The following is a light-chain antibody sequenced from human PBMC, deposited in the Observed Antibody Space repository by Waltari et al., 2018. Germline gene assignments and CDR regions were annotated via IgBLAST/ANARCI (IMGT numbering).Light chain of an antibody. CDR2: EVN. J-gene: IGLJ2*01. CDR3: SSYAGSNNYVV. CDR1: SSDLGGYNY. Sequence: QSALTQPPSASGSPGQSVTISCTGTSSDLGGYNYVSWYQQHPGKAPKLMIYEVNKRPSGGPDRFSGSKSGNTASLTVSGLQAEDEADYYCSSYAGSNNYVVFGGGTKLTVL. V-gene: IGLV2-8*01.